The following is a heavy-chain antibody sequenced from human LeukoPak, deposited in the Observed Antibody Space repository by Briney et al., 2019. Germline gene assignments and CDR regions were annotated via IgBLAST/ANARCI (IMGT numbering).Heavy chain of an antibody. CDR1: GFTFDNYG. V-gene: IGHV3-20*04. CDR3: ARVGIYGDYGRYFDY. CDR2: INWNGGSI. Sequence: PGGSLRLSCAASGFTFDNYGMSWVHLAPGKGLEWVSGINWNGGSIGYAHSVKGRFTISRDNAKNSLYLQMNSLRAEDTALYYCARVGIYGDYGRYFDYWGQGTLVTVSS. D-gene: IGHD4-17*01. J-gene: IGHJ4*02.